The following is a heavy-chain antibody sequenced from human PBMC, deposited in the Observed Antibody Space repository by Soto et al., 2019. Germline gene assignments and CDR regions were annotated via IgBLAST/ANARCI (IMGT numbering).Heavy chain of an antibody. CDR3: ARQRRGYDFAWFDP. Sequence: SETLSLTCTVSGGSVSSGSYYWSWIRQPPGKGLEWIGYIYYSGSTNYNPSLKSRVTISVDTSKNQFSLKLSSVTAADTAVYYCARQRRGYDFAWFDPWGQGTLVTVSS. J-gene: IGHJ5*02. D-gene: IGHD5-12*01. V-gene: IGHV4-61*01. CDR2: IYYSGST. CDR1: GGSVSSGSYY.